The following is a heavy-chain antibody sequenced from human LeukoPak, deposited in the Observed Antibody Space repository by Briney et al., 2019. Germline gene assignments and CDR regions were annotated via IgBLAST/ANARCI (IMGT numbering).Heavy chain of an antibody. CDR3: ARDCIALLRGFDF. V-gene: IGHV1-2*02. CDR1: GDTFSVYY. CDR2: INANSGGT. J-gene: IGHJ4*02. D-gene: IGHD3-10*01. Sequence: ASVNVSYTSSGDTFSVYYLHWVRRAPGQGLEWMGGINANSGGTNYAQKFQGRVNITRDTSISSVHMELSSLISDDPAVYSCARDCIALLRGFDFWGQGTLVTVSS.